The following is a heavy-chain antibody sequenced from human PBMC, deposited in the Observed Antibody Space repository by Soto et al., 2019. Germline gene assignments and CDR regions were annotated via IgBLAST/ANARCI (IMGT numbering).Heavy chain of an antibody. CDR3: VKRSLLMAPT. J-gene: IGHJ4*02. CDR1: GGSFSCYY. CDR2: INHSGST. V-gene: IGHV4-34*01. D-gene: IGHD1-1*01. Sequence: SETLSLTCAVYGGSFSCYYWSWIRQPPGKGLEWIGEINHSGSTHYNAPLKSRVIISADTSKNQFYLSLNYVTAADTAVYYCVKRSLLMAPTWGQGIQVTVSS.